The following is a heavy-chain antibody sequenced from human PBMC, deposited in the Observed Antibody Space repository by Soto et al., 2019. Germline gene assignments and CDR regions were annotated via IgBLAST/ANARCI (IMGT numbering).Heavy chain of an antibody. CDR3: ARGRRQQLALNWFDP. D-gene: IGHD6-13*01. CDR1: GGSFSGYY. V-gene: IGHV4-34*01. Sequence: SETLSLTCAVYGGSFSGYYWSWIRQPPGKGLEWIGEINHSGSTNYNPSLKSRVTISVDTSKNQFSLKLSSVTAADTAVYYCARGRRQQLALNWFDPWGQGTLVTVSS. J-gene: IGHJ5*02. CDR2: INHSGST.